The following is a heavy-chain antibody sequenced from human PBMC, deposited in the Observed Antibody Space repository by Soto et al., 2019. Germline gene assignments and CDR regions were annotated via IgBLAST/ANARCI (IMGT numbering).Heavy chain of an antibody. V-gene: IGHV4-61*01. J-gene: IGHJ4*02. CDR1: GGSVSSGSNY. CDR2: IYYSGST. Sequence: SETLSLTCTVSGGSVSSGSNYWSWIRQPPGKGLEWIGYIYYSGSTNYNPSLKSRVTISVDTSKNQFSLKLSSVTTADTAVYYCERLKPRRYSDYWGQGTLVTVSS. CDR3: ERLKPRRYSDY.